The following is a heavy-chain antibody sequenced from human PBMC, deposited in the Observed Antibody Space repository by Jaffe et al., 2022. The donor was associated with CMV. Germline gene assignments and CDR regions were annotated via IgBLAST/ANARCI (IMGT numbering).Heavy chain of an antibody. J-gene: IGHJ6*02. Sequence: EVQLVQSGAEVRKPGESLKISCKGSGYSFTSYWIGWVRQMPGKGLDWMGIIHPGDSETRYSPSFQGQVTISADKSISTAYLQWSSLKASDTAMYYCARHEASLGGTMIVGFWADPIYNMDVWGQGTTVTVSS. CDR1: GYSFTSYW. CDR3: ARHEASLGGTMIVGFWADPIYNMDV. V-gene: IGHV5-51*01. CDR2: IHPGDSET. D-gene: IGHD3-22*01.